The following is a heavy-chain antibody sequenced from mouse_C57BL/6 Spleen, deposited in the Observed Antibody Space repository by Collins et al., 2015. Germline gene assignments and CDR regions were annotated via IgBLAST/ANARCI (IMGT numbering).Heavy chain of an antibody. CDR2: IYPGSGST. Sequence: LQQPGSELVRPGASVKLSCKASGYTFTSYWMHWVKQRPEQGLEWIGNIYPGSGSTNYDEKFKSKATLTVDTSSSTAYMQLSSLTSEDSAVYYCTRWLLREGYFDVWGAGTTVTVSS. D-gene: IGHD2-3*01. CDR1: GYTFTSYW. J-gene: IGHJ1*01. CDR3: TRWLLREGYFDV. V-gene: IGHV1S22*01.